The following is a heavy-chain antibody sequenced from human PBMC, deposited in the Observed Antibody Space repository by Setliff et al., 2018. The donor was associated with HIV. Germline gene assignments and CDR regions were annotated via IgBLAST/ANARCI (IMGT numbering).Heavy chain of an antibody. J-gene: IGHJ3*02. CDR3: ARIRAGALLNAFDI. Sequence: VASVMVSCKASGYTFSNFAIGWLRQAPGQGLEWMGWISSYSDNTFYARSLQGRVTMTTDTASSTSYMELRSLRSDDTAMYYCARIRAGALLNAFDIWAQGTMVTVSS. D-gene: IGHD1-26*01. CDR1: GYTFSNFA. V-gene: IGHV1-18*01. CDR2: ISSYSDNT.